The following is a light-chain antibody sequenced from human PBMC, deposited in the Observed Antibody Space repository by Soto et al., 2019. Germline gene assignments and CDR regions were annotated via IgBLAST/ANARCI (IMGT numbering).Light chain of an antibody. J-gene: IGKJ1*01. CDR1: QTVISN. CDR2: GVY. Sequence: EIVMTQSPTIMSVSPGERATLSYRASQTVISNVAWYQQKPGQPPRLLMYGVYTRAPGTPARFSGSGSGTEFTLTISSLQSEDYAVYYCQQYDKWPPRTFGQGTKVEIK. V-gene: IGKV3D-15*01. CDR3: QQYDKWPPRT.